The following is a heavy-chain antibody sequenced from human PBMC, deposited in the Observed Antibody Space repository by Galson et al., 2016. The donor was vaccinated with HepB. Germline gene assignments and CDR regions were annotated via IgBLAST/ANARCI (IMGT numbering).Heavy chain of an antibody. D-gene: IGHD3-16*01. J-gene: IGHJ6*02. CDR2: VSGYSGQT. V-gene: IGHV1-18*04. CDR1: GYTFTNFG. Sequence: SVKVSCKASGYTFTNFGISWVRQAPGQGLEWLGWVSGYSGQTNYAQNLQGRITMTTETSTSTAYMELRSLTSDDTADYYCTRDLKGELWERDDYYHGIDVWGQGTPVIVSS. CDR3: TRDLKGELWERDDYYHGIDV.